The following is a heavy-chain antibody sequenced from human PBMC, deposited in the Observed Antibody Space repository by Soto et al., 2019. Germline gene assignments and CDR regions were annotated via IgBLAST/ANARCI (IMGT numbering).Heavy chain of an antibody. CDR1: GFIFSSYG. Sequence: QVQLVESGGGVVQPGRSLRLSCAASGFIFSSYGMHWVRQAPGKGLEWVALIWYDGSNEYYADSVKGRFTISRDNSKNTLHLQMNSLSAEDTAMYYCARDRYRTAPWGFDYWGQGTLVTVSS. V-gene: IGHV3-33*01. J-gene: IGHJ4*02. CDR2: IWYDGSNE. CDR3: ARDRYRTAPWGFDY. D-gene: IGHD5-12*01.